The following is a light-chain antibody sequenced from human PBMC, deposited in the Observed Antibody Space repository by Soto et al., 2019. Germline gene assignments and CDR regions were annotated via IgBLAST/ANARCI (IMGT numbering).Light chain of an antibody. CDR2: SAS. CDR1: QSDSSSY. J-gene: IGKJ1*01. V-gene: IGKV3-20*01. CDR3: QQFAGSPPWT. Sequence: EIVLTQSPGTLSLSPGERATLSCRASQSDSSSYLAWSQQKPGQAPRLLIYSASSRATGIPDRFSGSGSGTDFTRTITRLEPEDFAVYYCQQFAGSPPWTFGQGTKVEIK.